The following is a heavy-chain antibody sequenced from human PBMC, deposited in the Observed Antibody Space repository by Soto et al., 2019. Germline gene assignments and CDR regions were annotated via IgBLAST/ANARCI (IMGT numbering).Heavy chain of an antibody. CDR3: ATGAVGGREHLVRDSFDF. CDR2: VAPIFDFS. Sequence: QVQLVQSGAAVKKPGSSLRVSCRASGGTLDSYSISWVRQAPGQGLEWLGTVAPIFDFSRYAPKFQSRVTITAYKSTSMAYMDLSGLTAQDTAVYYCATGAVGGREHLVRDSFDFWGKGTKGTVS. J-gene: IGHJ3*01. V-gene: IGHV1-69*02. CDR1: GGTLDSYS. D-gene: IGHD6-13*01.